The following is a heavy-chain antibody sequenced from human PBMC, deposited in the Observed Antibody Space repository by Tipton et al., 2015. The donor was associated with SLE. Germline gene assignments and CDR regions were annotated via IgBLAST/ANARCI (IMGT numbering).Heavy chain of an antibody. D-gene: IGHD3-22*01. J-gene: IGHJ4*02. Sequence: TLSLTCTVSGGSISSYYWSWIRQPPGKGLEWIGYIDYSGSTNYNPSLKSRVTISLDTSKNQFSLKLSSVTAADTAVYYCARAHGITMIVNYWGQGTLVTVSS. V-gene: IGHV4-59*08. CDR3: ARAHGITMIVNY. CDR2: IDYSGST. CDR1: GGSISSYY.